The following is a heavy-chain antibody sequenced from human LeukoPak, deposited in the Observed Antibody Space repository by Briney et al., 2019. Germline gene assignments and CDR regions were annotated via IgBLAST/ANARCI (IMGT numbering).Heavy chain of an antibody. D-gene: IGHD4-17*01. CDR3: ARAPTVTTYYFDY. J-gene: IGHJ4*02. CDR1: GGSISSYY. Sequence: AETLSLTCAVSGGSISSYYWSWVRQPPGKGLEWVGYIYYSGSTNYNPSLKSRVTISVDTSKNQFSLKLSSVTAADTAVYYCARAPTVTTYYFDYWGQGTLVTVSS. CDR2: IYYSGST. V-gene: IGHV4-59*08.